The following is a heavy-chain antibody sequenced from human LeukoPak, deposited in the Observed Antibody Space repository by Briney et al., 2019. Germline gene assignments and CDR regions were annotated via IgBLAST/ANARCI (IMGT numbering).Heavy chain of an antibody. J-gene: IGHJ6*03. CDR2: IYYSGST. D-gene: IGHD2-2*01. Sequence: SQTLSLTCTVSGGSISSGDYYWSWIRQPPGKGLEWIGYIYYSGSTYYNPSLKSRVTISVDTSKNQFSLKLSSVTAADTAVYYCATTNCSSTSCYGWGYYYYYMDVWGKGTTVTVSS. V-gene: IGHV4-30-4*08. CDR3: ATTNCSSTSCYGWGYYYYYMDV. CDR1: GGSISSGDYY.